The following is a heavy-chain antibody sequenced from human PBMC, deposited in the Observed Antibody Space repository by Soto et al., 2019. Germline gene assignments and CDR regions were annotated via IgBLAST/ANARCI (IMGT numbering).Heavy chain of an antibody. CDR2: IYYSGST. CDR1: GGSVSSGSYY. J-gene: IGHJ4*02. Sequence: SETLSLTCTVSGGSVSSGSYYWSWIRQPPGKGLEWIGYIYYSGSTNYNTSLKNRVTISVDTSKNQISLKLSSVTAADTALYYCARVSDSSGYYVFRFDYWGQGTLVTVSS. D-gene: IGHD3-22*01. CDR3: ARVSDSSGYYVFRFDY. V-gene: IGHV4-61*01.